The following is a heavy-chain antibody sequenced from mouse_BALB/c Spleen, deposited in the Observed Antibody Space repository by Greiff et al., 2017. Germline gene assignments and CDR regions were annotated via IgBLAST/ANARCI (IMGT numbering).Heavy chain of an antibody. CDR1: GFTFSSYA. D-gene: IGHD2-4*01. J-gene: IGHJ3*01. CDR2: ISSGGSYT. Sequence: EVQRVESGGGLVKPGGSLKLSCAASGFTFSSYAMSWVRQTPEKRLEWVATISSGGSYTYYPDSVKGRFTISRDNAKNTLYLQMSSLRSEDTAMYYCARPFYYDYDGFAYWGQGTLVTVSA. V-gene: IGHV5-9-3*01. CDR3: ARPFYYDYDGFAY.